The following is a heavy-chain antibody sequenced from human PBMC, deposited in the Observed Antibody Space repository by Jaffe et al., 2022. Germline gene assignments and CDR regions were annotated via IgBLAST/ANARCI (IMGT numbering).Heavy chain of an antibody. Sequence: QLQLQESGPGLVKPSETLSLTCTVSGGSISSSSYYWGWIRQPPGKGLEWIGSIYYSGSTYYNPSLKSRVTISVDTSKNQFSLKLSSVTAADTAVYYCARQGQLQPQRLDWFDPWGQGTLVTVSS. CDR2: IYYSGST. J-gene: IGHJ5*02. D-gene: IGHD2-2*01. CDR3: ARQGQLQPQRLDWFDP. V-gene: IGHV4-39*01. CDR1: GGSISSSSYY.